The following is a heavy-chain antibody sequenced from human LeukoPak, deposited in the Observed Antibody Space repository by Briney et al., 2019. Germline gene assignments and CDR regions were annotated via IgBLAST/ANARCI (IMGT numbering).Heavy chain of an antibody. D-gene: IGHD6-13*01. CDR2: INHSGST. Sequence: SETLSLTCAVYGGSFSGYYWSWIRQPPGKGLEWIGEINHSGSTNYNPSLKSRVTISVDTSKNQFSLKLTSVTAADTAMYYCARLVGSSRYHEVLFGRDYWGQGTLVTVSS. CDR3: ARLVGSSRYHEVLFGRDY. J-gene: IGHJ4*02. V-gene: IGHV4-34*01. CDR1: GGSFSGYY.